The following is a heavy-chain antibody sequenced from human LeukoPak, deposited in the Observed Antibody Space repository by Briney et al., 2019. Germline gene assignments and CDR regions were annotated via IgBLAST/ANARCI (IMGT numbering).Heavy chain of an antibody. Sequence: PSETLSLTCTVSGGSISSYYWSWIRQPPGKGLEWIGYIYYSGSTNYNPSLKSRVTISVDTSKNQFSLKLSSVTAADTAVYYCARETTGTNDYWGQGTLVTVSS. CDR1: GGSISSYY. CDR3: ARETTGTNDY. D-gene: IGHD1-1*01. V-gene: IGHV4-59*12. CDR2: IYYSGST. J-gene: IGHJ4*02.